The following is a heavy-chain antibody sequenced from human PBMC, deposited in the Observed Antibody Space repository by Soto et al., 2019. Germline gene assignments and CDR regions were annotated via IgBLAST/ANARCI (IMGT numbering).Heavy chain of an antibody. CDR1: GSSISSGDYY. V-gene: IGHV4-30-4*01. D-gene: IGHD6-13*01. CDR2: IYYSGST. CDR3: ARHGIAAAGTGWFDR. J-gene: IGHJ5*02. Sequence: PSETLSLTCTVSGSSISSGDYYWSWIRHPPGKGLEWIGYIYYSGSTYYNPSLKSRVTISVDTSKNQFSLKLSSVTAADTAVYYCARHGIAAAGTGWFDRWGQGTLVTVSS.